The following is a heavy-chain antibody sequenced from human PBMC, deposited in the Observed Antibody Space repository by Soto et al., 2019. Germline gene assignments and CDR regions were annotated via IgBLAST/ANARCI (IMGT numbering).Heavy chain of an antibody. CDR2: INPGNGIT. D-gene: IGHD6-13*01. CDR3: ARDRFTLDSSTWYFDS. CDR1: GYTFTSYD. J-gene: IGHJ4*02. Sequence: ASVKVSCKASGYTFTSYDINWVRQASGQGLEWMGWINPGNGITGYSQKFQDRVTITRDTSTSTAYMELSSLKSEDTAVYYCARDRFTLDSSTWYFDSWGQGTLVTVSS. V-gene: IGHV1-8*01.